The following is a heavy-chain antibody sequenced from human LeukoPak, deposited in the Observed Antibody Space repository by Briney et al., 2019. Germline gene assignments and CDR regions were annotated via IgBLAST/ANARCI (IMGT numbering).Heavy chain of an antibody. CDR1: GFSFSVYW. Sequence: GGSLRLSCAASGFSFSVYWMHWVRQAPGKGPVWVSRIKTDGSITDYADFVKGRFTISRDNAKNTLYLQMNSLRVEDTGVYYCAGVWSPPYTSSWPYYFDHWDQGTLVTVSS. CDR2: IKTDGSIT. J-gene: IGHJ4*02. CDR3: AGVWSPPYTSSWPYYFDH. D-gene: IGHD6-13*01. V-gene: IGHV3-74*01.